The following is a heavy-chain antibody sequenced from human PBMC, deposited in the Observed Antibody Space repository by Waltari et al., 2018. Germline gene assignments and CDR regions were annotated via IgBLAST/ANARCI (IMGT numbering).Heavy chain of an antibody. J-gene: IGHJ3*02. CDR3: AAEVYDTADAFDI. D-gene: IGHD3-9*01. Sequence: QMQLVQSGPEVKKPGTSVKVSCKASGFTFISSAMQWVRQARGQRLEWIGWIVVGSGNTNYAQKFQERVTITRDMSTSTAYMELSSLRSEDTAVYYCAAEVYDTADAFDIWGQGTMVTVSS. V-gene: IGHV1-58*02. CDR1: GFTFISSA. CDR2: IVVGSGNT.